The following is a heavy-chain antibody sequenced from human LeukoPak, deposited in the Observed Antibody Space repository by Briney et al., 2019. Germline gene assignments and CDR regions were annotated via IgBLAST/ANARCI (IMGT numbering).Heavy chain of an antibody. CDR3: AKESSIAVAGLPGFDY. Sequence: GGSRRLSCAASGFTFSSFAMSWVRQAPGKGLEWVSAISGSGGSTYYADSVKGRFTISRDNSKNTLYLQMNSLRADDTAVYYCAKESSIAVAGLPGFDYWGQGTLVTVSS. CDR1: GFTFSSFA. V-gene: IGHV3-23*01. J-gene: IGHJ4*02. D-gene: IGHD6-19*01. CDR2: ISGSGGST.